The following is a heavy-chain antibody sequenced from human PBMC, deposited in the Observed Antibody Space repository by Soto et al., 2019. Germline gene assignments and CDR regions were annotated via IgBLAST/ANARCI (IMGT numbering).Heavy chain of an antibody. CDR3: ARGGYYDNSGGKLSHSGLDV. D-gene: IGHD3-16*01. Sequence: QVQLAQSANEVKKPGASVRVSCKAAGYTFIRYGIAWVRQAPGQGLEWMGWISPYNDYTVYAQKYEGRVSMTADTSTRTVYMNLRGLNFDDRAVYYCARGGYYDNSGGKLSHSGLDVWGQGTSVSVSS. CDR2: ISPYNDYT. J-gene: IGHJ6*02. CDR1: GYTFIRYG. V-gene: IGHV1-18*01.